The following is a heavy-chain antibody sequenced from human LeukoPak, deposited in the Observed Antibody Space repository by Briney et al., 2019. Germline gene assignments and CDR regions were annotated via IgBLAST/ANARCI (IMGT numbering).Heavy chain of an antibody. D-gene: IGHD3-22*01. CDR3: ASSVYYDSSGYYPVY. CDR1: GGTFSSYT. CDR2: ISAYNGNT. J-gene: IGHJ4*02. V-gene: IGHV1-18*01. Sequence: ASVKVSCKASGGTFSSYTISWVRQAPGQGLEWMGWISAYNGNTNYAQKLQGRVTMTTDTSTSTAYMELRSLRSDDTAVYYCASSVYYDSSGYYPVYWGQGTLVTVSS.